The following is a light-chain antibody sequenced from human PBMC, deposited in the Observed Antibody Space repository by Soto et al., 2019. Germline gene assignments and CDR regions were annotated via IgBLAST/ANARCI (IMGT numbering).Light chain of an antibody. J-gene: IGKJ1*01. V-gene: IGKV3-15*01. CDR1: QSVNNN. CDR3: QEYNTLPWK. Sequence: TIMTLSPATLYVNTLETATPSFRASQSVNNNLAWYQQKLGQAPRVLIYGASTRATGIPARFTGSGSGTEFILTISSLQSEDSAVYYCQEYNTLPWKFGEVGKVDIK. CDR2: GAS.